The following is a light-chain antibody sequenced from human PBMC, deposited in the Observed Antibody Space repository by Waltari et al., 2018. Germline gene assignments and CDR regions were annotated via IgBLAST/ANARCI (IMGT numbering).Light chain of an antibody. J-gene: IGKJ1*01. V-gene: IGKV3-15*01. CDR1: QSVSSN. CDR3: QQYDNWPRT. Sequence: VMTQSPATLSVSPGERATLTCRARQSVSSNLAWYQQTPGQAPRLLIYDASTRATGIPARFSGSGSGIEFNLTISSLQSEDFAVYYCQQYDNWPRTFGQGTKVEIK. CDR2: DAS.